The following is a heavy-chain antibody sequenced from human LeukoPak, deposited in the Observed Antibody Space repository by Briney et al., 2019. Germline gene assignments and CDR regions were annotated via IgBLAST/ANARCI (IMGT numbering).Heavy chain of an antibody. Sequence: GASVKVSCKTSGYTFTNYGITWVRQAPGQGLEWMGWISPYSGNTNYAQNLQGRVTMTTDTPTSTAYMELRSLRSEDTAVYYCARNVAVTLSFDYWGQGTLVTVSS. CDR1: GYTFTNYG. V-gene: IGHV1-18*04. CDR3: ARNVAVTLSFDY. J-gene: IGHJ4*02. D-gene: IGHD4-11*01. CDR2: ISPYSGNT.